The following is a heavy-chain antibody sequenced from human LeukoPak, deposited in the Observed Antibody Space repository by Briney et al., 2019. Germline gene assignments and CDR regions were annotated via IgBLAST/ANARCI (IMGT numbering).Heavy chain of an antibody. J-gene: IGHJ2*01. V-gene: IGHV3-23*01. CDR1: LATFSVYA. Sequence: HPVGSLRLSCAPSLATFSVYATVWVRQAPGKGLEWVSTISGDGGNTFYADSVKGRFTISRDNSKNTLYREVNSLRANDTPTYSCAKYRVNWYFDLWGRGTLVTVSS. CDR2: ISGDGGNT. D-gene: IGHD3-10*01. CDR3: AKYRVNWYFDL.